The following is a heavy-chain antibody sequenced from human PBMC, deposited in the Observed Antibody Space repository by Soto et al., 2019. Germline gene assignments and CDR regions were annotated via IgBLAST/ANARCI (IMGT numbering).Heavy chain of an antibody. CDR1: GGTFSSYA. Sequence: SVKVSCKASGGTFSSYAISWVRQAPGQGLEWMGGIIPIFGTANYAQKFQGRVTITADESTSTAYMELSSLRSEDTAVYYCARVLDSDPYYLDYWGQGTLVTVSS. CDR2: IIPIFGTA. CDR3: ARVLDSDPYYLDY. D-gene: IGHD3-22*01. J-gene: IGHJ4*02. V-gene: IGHV1-69*13.